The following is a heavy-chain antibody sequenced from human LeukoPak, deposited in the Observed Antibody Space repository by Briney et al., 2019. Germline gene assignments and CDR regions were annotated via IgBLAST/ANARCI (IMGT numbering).Heavy chain of an antibody. CDR3: AGRTSSSWHY. V-gene: IGHV3-11*03. Sequence: GGSLRLSCAASGFTFSDYSMTWMRQAPGKGLEWVSYISGSSRNINYADSVEGRFTISRDNANNLLYLQMNSLRVEDTAVYYCAGRTSSSWHYWGQGTLVTVSS. CDR1: GFTFSDYS. D-gene: IGHD6-13*01. CDR2: ISGSSRNI. J-gene: IGHJ4*02.